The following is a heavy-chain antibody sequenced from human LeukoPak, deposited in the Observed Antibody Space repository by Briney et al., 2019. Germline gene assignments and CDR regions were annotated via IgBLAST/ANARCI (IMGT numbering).Heavy chain of an antibody. Sequence: SETLSLTCAVYGGSFSGYYWSWIRQPPGKGLEWIGEINHSGSTNYNPSLKSRVTISVDTSKNQFSLKLSSVTAADTAVYYCARWFGESYVDYWGQGTLVTVSS. CDR3: ARWFGESYVDY. CDR1: GGSFSGYY. J-gene: IGHJ4*02. D-gene: IGHD3-10*01. CDR2: INHSGST. V-gene: IGHV4-34*01.